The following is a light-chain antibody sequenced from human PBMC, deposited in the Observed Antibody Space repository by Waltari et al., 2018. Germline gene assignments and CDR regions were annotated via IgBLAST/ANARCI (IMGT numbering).Light chain of an antibody. CDR3: SSYAGSNNLV. CDR2: DVS. J-gene: IGLJ2*01. Sequence: QSALTQPPSASGSPGQSVTIPRTGTSSDVGGYNSVSWYQQHPGKAPKLMIYDVSKRPSGVPDRFSGSKSGNTASLTVSGLQAEDEADYYCSSYAGSNNLVFGGGTKLTVL. CDR1: SSDVGGYNS. V-gene: IGLV2-8*01.